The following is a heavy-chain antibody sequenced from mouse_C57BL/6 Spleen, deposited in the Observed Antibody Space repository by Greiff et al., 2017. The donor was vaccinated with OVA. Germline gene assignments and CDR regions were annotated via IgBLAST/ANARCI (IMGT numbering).Heavy chain of an antibody. CDR2: IYPGDGDT. D-gene: IGHD1-1*01. J-gene: IGHJ2*01. V-gene: IGHV1-82*01. CDR3: ARYLLDFDY. CDR1: GYAFSSSW. Sequence: VQVVESGPELVKPGASVKISCKASGYAFSSSWMNWVKQRPGKGLEWIGRIYPGDGDTNYNGKFKGKATLTADKSSSTAYMQLSSLTSEDSAVYFCARYLLDFDYWGQGTTLTVSS.